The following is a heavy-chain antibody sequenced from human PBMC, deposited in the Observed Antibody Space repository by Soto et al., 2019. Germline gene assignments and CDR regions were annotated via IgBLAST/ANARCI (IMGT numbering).Heavy chain of an antibody. V-gene: IGHV1-58*01. Sequence: GASVKVSCKASGFTFADSAVQWLRQARGQSLEWIGRIIVDSGNTKSAEKFTERVSMPWDMSTSTAFMELRSLSSDDTAVYYCATANNTSPFDYWGLGTLVTVSS. CDR2: IIVDSGNT. J-gene: IGHJ4*02. CDR1: GFTFADSA. CDR3: ATANNTSPFDY. D-gene: IGHD1-26*01.